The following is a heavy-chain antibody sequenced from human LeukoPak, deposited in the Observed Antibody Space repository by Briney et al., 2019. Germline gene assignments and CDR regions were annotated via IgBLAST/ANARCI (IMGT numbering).Heavy chain of an antibody. J-gene: IGHJ4*02. CDR1: GGSFSGYY. V-gene: IGHV4-34*01. CDR3: ARGRLLFSY. Sequence: PSETLSLTCAVYGGSFSGYYWSWIRQPPGKGLEWTGEINHSGSTNYNPSLKSRVTISVDTSKNQFSLKLSSVTAADTAVYYCARGRLLFSYWGQGTLVTVSS. CDR2: INHSGST. D-gene: IGHD2-21*02.